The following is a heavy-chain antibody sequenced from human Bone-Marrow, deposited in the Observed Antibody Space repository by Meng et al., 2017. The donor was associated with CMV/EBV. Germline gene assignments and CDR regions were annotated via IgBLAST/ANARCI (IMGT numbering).Heavy chain of an antibody. CDR2: IYYSGTT. Sequence: SETLSLTCTVSGGSITNYYWTWIRQPPGKGLEWIGYIYYSGTTNYNPSLKSRVTLSVDTSKNQFSLKLNSVTAADTALYYCARVSAGRTYYFDYCGQGTLVTVSS. CDR1: GGSITNYY. D-gene: IGHD2-15*01. CDR3: ARVSAGRTYYFDY. V-gene: IGHV4-59*01. J-gene: IGHJ4*02.